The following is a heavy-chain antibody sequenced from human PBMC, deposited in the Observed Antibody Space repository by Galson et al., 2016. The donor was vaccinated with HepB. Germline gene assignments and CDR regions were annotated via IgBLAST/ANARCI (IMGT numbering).Heavy chain of an antibody. D-gene: IGHD6-13*01. CDR1: DGSISSGGYY. CDR3: ASWGYSSSRYSDY. Sequence: TLSLTCTVSDGSISSGGYYWSWIRQHPGKGLEWIGYIYYSGSTYYNPSLRSRVTISADTSKNQFSLKLSSVTAADTAVYYCASWGYSSSRYSDYWGQGTLVTVSS. CDR2: IYYSGST. V-gene: IGHV4-31*03. J-gene: IGHJ4*02.